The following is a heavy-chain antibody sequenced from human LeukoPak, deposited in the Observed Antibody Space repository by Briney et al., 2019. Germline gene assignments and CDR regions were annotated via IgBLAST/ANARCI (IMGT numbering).Heavy chain of an antibody. CDR3: AKEGPGGGGYFDY. J-gene: IGHJ4*02. D-gene: IGHD3-16*01. Sequence: GGSLRLSCAASGFTLSSYVMSWVRQTPEKGLEWVSGISGCGGNTYYADSVKGRFTISRDNSKNTLYLQMNSLRAEDTGIYYCAKEGPGGGGYFDYWAQGTLVTVSS. CDR2: ISGCGGNT. CDR1: GFTLSSYV. V-gene: IGHV3-23*01.